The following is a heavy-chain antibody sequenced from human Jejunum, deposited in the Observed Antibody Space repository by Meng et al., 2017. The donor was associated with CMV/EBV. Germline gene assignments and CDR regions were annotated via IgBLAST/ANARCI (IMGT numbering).Heavy chain of an antibody. CDR1: GGSFSTHT. V-gene: IGHV1-69*13. J-gene: IGHJ4*02. D-gene: IGHD1-14*01. CDR2: LIAVFDKT. Sequence: QVLWVQSGSELKKPGSSGRVACKPTGGSFSTHTFSWVRQAPGQGLEWMGGLIAVFDKTKAAPRFQDRVTFTADESTSTAYMELSSLTFDDTAVYFCARGRRNEPLFDYWGQGTLVTVSS. CDR3: ARGRRNEPLFDY.